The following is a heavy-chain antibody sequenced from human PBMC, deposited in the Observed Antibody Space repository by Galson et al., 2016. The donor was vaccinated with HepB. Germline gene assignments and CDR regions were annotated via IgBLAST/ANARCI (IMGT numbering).Heavy chain of an antibody. V-gene: IGHV1-8*01. CDR1: GYTFTNYD. Sequence: SVKVSCKASGYTFTNYDINWVRQATGQGLEWMGWMTPNSGGTGFAQKFLGRLTMTRDTSINTAYLELSGLTSEDTAVYYCARGVGDIVVVPATWGQGTLVTVSS. CDR2: MTPNSGGT. J-gene: IGHJ5*02. CDR3: ARGVGDIVVVPAT. D-gene: IGHD2-2*01.